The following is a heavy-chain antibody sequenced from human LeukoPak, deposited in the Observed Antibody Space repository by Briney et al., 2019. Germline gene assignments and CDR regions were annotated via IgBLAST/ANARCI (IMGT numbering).Heavy chain of an antibody. V-gene: IGHV4-38-2*01. CDR3: ARGSDSWYKDY. CDR2: IYHSGTT. D-gene: IGHD6-13*01. CDR1: GYSIRSGYY. Sequence: SETLSLTCAVSGYSIRSGYYWGWIRQPPGKGREWIGTIYHSGTTYYNPSLKSRVTISVDTSKNQFSLRLSSVTAADTAVYYCARGSDSWYKDYWGQGTLVTVSS. J-gene: IGHJ4*02.